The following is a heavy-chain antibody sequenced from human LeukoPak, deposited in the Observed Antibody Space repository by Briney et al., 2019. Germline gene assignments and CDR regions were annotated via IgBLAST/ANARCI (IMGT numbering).Heavy chain of an antibody. V-gene: IGHV3-7*01. CDR3: ARDPVEWELLLDY. D-gene: IGHD1-26*01. CDR2: MNIDGSEK. Sequence: GGSLRLSCAASGFTFSSFWMGWVRQTPGKRLEWVANMNIDGSEKYYADSVKGRFSISRDNARNSVYLQMSSLRVEDTAVYYCARDPVEWELLLDYWGQGTLVTVSS. J-gene: IGHJ4*02. CDR1: GFTFSSFW.